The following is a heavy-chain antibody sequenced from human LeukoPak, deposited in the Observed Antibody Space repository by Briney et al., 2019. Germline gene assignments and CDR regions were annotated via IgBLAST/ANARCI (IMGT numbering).Heavy chain of an antibody. CDR2: IYYSGST. V-gene: IGHV4-31*03. D-gene: IGHD2-15*01. J-gene: IGHJ5*02. CDR1: GVSISSGGYY. CDR3: ARRRFLRGYCSGGSCYSGRFDP. Sequence: PSETLSLTCTVSGVSISSGGYYWSWIRQHPGKGLEWIGYIYYSGSTNYNPSLKSRVTISVDTSKNQFSLKLSSVTAADTAVYYCARRRFLRGYCSGGSCYSGRFDPWGQGTLVTVSS.